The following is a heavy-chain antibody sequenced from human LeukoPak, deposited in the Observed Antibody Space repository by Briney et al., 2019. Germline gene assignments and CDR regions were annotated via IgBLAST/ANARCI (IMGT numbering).Heavy chain of an antibody. CDR3: TREKRYFDWFQADY. Sequence: SGRSLRLSCTASGFTFSDYAMSWFRQAPGKGLEGVGFIRNKAYGGTAEYAASVKGRFTISRDDSKTIAYLQMNSLKTEDTAVYYCTREKRYFDWFQADYWGQGTLVTVSS. J-gene: IGHJ4*02. CDR1: GFTFSDYA. V-gene: IGHV3-49*03. CDR2: IRNKAYGGTA. D-gene: IGHD3-9*01.